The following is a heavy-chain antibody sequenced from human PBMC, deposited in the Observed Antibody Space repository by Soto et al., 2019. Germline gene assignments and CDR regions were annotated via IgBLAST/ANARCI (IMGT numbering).Heavy chain of an antibody. CDR2: IWYDGSNK. CDR1: GFTFSSYG. Sequence: GGSLRLSCAASGFTFSSYGMHWVRQAPGKGLEWVAVIWYDGSNKYYADSVKGRFTISRDNSKNTLYLQMNSLRAEDTAVYYCARGGNDFWSGYYHFDYWGQGTLVTVSS. V-gene: IGHV3-33*01. CDR3: ARGGNDFWSGYYHFDY. D-gene: IGHD3-3*01. J-gene: IGHJ4*02.